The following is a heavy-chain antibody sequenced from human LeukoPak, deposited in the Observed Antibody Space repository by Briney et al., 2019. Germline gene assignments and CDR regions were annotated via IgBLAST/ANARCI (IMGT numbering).Heavy chain of an antibody. Sequence: GGSLRLSCAASGFTVSGDYMSWVREAPGRGLEWVSVIYSGGNTYYTDSVKGRFTISRDNSKNTLYLQMNSLRAEDTAVYYCAKGSYSSSWLFFDYWGQGTLVTVSS. CDR2: IYSGGNT. CDR3: AKGSYSSSWLFFDY. V-gene: IGHV3-66*01. D-gene: IGHD6-13*01. J-gene: IGHJ4*02. CDR1: GFTVSGDY.